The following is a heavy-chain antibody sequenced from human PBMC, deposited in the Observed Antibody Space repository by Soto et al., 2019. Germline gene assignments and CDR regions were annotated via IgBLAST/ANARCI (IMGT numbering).Heavy chain of an antibody. CDR3: ARSSGGNFGIIIEGTNWFAP. Sequence: ASVKVSCKAPRDTFTSYYINWVRQAPGQGREWMGVINPHGGSTAYAQKFKGRVTLTRDTSANTVYMEVSSLTSEDTAMYYCARSSGGNFGIIIEGTNWFAPWGQGXLVTVSS. J-gene: IGHJ5*02. D-gene: IGHD1-26*01. V-gene: IGHV1-46*01. CDR2: INPHGGST. CDR1: RDTFTSYY.